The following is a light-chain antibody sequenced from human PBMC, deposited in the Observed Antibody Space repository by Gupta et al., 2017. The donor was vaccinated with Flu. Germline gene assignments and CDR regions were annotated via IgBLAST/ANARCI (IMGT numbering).Light chain of an antibody. CDR1: SSDIGSYNF. CDR2: DVT. V-gene: IGLV2-11*01. CDR3: CSYAGSPWV. Sequence: QSALTQPRSVSGSPGQSVTISCTGTSSDIGSYNFVSWYQQHPGKAPKLMIYDVTKRPSGVPDRFSGSKSGNTASLTISGLQGEDEADYYCCSYAGSPWVFGGGTKLTVL. J-gene: IGLJ3*02.